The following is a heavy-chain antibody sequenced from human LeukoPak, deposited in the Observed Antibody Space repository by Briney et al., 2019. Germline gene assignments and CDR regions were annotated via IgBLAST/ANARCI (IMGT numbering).Heavy chain of an antibody. D-gene: IGHD3-22*01. CDR1: GGTFSSYA. CDR2: IIPIFGTA. J-gene: IGHJ4*02. Sequence: SVKVSCKASGGTFSSYAISWVRQAPGQGLEWMGGIIPIFGTANYAQKFQGRVTITADKSRSTAYMELSSLRSEDTAVYYCARDGYYDSSGPHDYWGQGTLVTVSS. CDR3: ARDGYYDSSGPHDY. V-gene: IGHV1-69*06.